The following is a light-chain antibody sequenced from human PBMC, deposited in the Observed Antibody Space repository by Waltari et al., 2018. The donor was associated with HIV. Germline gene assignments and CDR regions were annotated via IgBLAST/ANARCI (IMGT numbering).Light chain of an antibody. CDR1: QSIRSC. V-gene: IGKV1-5*03. CDR3: QQYNSYPWT. CDR2: KAA. Sequence: DIQLTQSPSTLPASVGDRVTITCRASQSIRSCSAWYQQKPGKAPNLLISKAATLETGVPSTFSGSGSGTEFTLTISSLQSDDFATYYCQQYNSYPWTFGQGTKVEIK. J-gene: IGKJ1*01.